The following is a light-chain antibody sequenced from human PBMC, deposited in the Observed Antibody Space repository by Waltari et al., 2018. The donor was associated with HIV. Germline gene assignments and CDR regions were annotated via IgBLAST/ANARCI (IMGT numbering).Light chain of an antibody. J-gene: IGLJ2*01. V-gene: IGLV2-8*01. CDR2: EVS. Sequence: QSALTQPPSASGSPGQSVTISCPGTSSDVGGYNYVSWSQQHPGKAPKLMIYEVSKRPSGVPDRSSGSKSGNTASLTVSGLQAEDEADYYCSSYAGSNNLVFGGGTKLTVL. CDR1: SSDVGGYNY. CDR3: SSYAGSNNLV.